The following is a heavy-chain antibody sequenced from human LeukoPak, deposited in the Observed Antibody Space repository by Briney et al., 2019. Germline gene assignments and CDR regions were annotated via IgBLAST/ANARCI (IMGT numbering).Heavy chain of an antibody. V-gene: IGHV4-59*08. CDR3: ASQMSGTSVST. J-gene: IGHJ5*02. CDR2: ITYSGDT. D-gene: IGHD2-2*01. Sequence: ASETLSLTCTVSSDSFTRYYWSWIRQPPGKSLEWIAFITYSGDTSYNPSLNSRASISLDTSKNQFSLEINSVTTGDTAVYYCASQMSGTSVSTWGQGTLVTVSS. CDR1: SDSFTRYY.